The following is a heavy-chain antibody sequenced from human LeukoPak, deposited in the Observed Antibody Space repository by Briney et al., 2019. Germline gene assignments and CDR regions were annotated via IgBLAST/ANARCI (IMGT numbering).Heavy chain of an antibody. CDR2: IRYDGSNK. D-gene: IGHD3-10*01. J-gene: IGHJ3*02. Sequence: GGSLRLSCAASGFTFSSYGMHWVRQAPGKGLEWVAFIRYDGSNKYYADSVKGRFTISRDNSKNTLYLQMNSLRAEDTAVYYCAKDPLNHYYGSGSYAFDIWGQGTVVTVSS. V-gene: IGHV3-30*02. CDR3: AKDPLNHYYGSGSYAFDI. CDR1: GFTFSSYG.